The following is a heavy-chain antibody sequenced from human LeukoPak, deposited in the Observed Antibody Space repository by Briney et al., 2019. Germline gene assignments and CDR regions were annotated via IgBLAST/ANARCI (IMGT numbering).Heavy chain of an antibody. D-gene: IGHD3-22*01. CDR3: TRGYYDSSQGYLQH. Sequence: GGSLRLSCAASGFTFSGSAMHWVRQASGKGLEWVGRIRGKANNYATAYGASVKGRFTISRDDSKNTAYLQMNSLKTEDTAVYYCTRGYYDSSQGYLQHWGQGTLVTVSS. J-gene: IGHJ1*01. CDR2: IRGKANNYAT. CDR1: GFTFSGSA. V-gene: IGHV3-73*01.